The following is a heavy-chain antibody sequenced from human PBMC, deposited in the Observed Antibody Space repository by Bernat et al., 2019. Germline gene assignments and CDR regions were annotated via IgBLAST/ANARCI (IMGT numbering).Heavy chain of an antibody. D-gene: IGHD1-26*01. Sequence: QVQLVQSGAEVKKPGSSVKVSCKASGGTFSSYTISWVRQAPGQGLEWMGRIIPILGIANYAQKFQGRVAITADKSTSTAYMELSSLRSEDTAVYYCARGQVGATSFEDYWGQGTLVTVSS. CDR1: GGTFSSYT. CDR2: IIPILGIA. CDR3: ARGQVGATSFEDY. V-gene: IGHV1-69*02. J-gene: IGHJ4*02.